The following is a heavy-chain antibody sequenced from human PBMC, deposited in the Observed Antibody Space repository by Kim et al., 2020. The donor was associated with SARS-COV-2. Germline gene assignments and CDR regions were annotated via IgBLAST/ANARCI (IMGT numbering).Heavy chain of an antibody. CDR2: ISGSGGST. Sequence: GGSLRLSCAASGFTFSSYAMSWVRQAPGKGLEWVSAISGSGGSTYYADSVKGRFTISRDNSKNTLYLQMNSLRAEDTAVYYCDPATRVKHTRTWGQGTMVTVSS. V-gene: IGHV3-23*01. CDR3: DPATRVKHTRT. J-gene: IGHJ3*01. D-gene: IGHD2-21*01. CDR1: GFTFSSYA.